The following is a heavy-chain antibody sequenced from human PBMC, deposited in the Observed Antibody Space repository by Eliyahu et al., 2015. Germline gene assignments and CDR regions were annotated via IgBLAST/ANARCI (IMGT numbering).Heavy chain of an antibody. J-gene: IGHJ1*01. D-gene: IGHD4-11*01. V-gene: IGHV4-34*01. CDR1: GWSXSGYY. CDR2: INHGGFT. CDR3: ARGSTTVAPQN. Sequence: QVQLQQWGAGLLKPSXXLSLTCDVYGWSXSGYYWSWXRQAPGKGLEWXXEINHGGFTNYNPSLKSRVTMSIDTSKNQFSLKVRTVTAADTAMYYCARGSTTVAPQNWGQGTLVTVSS.